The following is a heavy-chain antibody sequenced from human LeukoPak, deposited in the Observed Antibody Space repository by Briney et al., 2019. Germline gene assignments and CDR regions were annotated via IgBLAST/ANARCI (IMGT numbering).Heavy chain of an antibody. CDR1: GFPFSSYS. J-gene: IGHJ4*02. V-gene: IGHV3-21*01. D-gene: IGHD3-3*01. Sequence: GGSLRLSCAASGFPFSSYSMNGVRQPRGKGWEWVSSISSSSSYIYYADSVKGRFTISRDNAKNSLYLQMNSLRAEDTAVYYCARDDDDFDYWGQGTLVTVSS. CDR3: ARDDDDFDY. CDR2: ISSSSSYI.